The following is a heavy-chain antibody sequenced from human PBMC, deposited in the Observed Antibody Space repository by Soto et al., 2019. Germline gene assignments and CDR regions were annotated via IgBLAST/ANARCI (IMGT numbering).Heavy chain of an antibody. CDR1: GFSLSTSGVG. V-gene: IGHV2-5*02. D-gene: IGHD5-12*01. Sequence: QITLKESGPTLVKPTQTLTLTCTFSGFSLSTSGVGVGWIRQPPGKALEWLALIYWDDDKRYSPSLKSRLTITKDTSKNQVVLTMTNMDPVDTATYYCAHRRGLCGYDTSPGYFDLWGRGTLVTVSS. CDR3: AHRRGLCGYDTSPGYFDL. J-gene: IGHJ2*01. CDR2: IYWDDDK.